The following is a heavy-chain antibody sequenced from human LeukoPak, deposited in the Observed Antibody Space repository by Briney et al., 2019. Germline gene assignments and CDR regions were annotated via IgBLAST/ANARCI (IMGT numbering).Heavy chain of an antibody. V-gene: IGHV3-23*01. J-gene: IGHJ4*02. CDR2: ISGSGGST. Sequence: PGGSLRLSCAASGFTFSSYAMSWVRQAPRKGLEWVSAISGSGGSTYYADSVKGRFTISSENSKNTLYLQMNSLRAEDTAVYYCAKETTSSGSYNYDYWGQGTLVTVSS. CDR1: GFTFSSYA. D-gene: IGHD3-10*01. CDR3: AKETTSSGSYNYDY.